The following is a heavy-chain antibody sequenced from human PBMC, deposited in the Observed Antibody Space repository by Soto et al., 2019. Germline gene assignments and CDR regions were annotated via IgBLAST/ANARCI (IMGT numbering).Heavy chain of an antibody. CDR3: STRAYDTNGYYRFDP. CDR1: GGSFSGRS. J-gene: IGHJ5*01. CDR2: INHSGRV. V-gene: IGHV4-34*01. Sequence: PSETLSLTCAVYGGSFSGRSWTWIRQSPGKGLEWIGDINHSGRVNYSPSLKSRATISLDTSKNQFSLTLSAVTAADTAMYYCSTRAYDTNGYYRFDPWGQGTLVTVSS. D-gene: IGHD3-22*01.